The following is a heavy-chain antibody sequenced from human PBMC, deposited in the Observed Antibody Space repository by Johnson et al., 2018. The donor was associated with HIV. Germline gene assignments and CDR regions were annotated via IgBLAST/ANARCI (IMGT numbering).Heavy chain of an antibody. V-gene: IGHV3-66*04. D-gene: IGHD1-1*01. CDR1: GFTVSSNY. CDR3: AKPSTESAFDI. Sequence: VQLVESGGGLVQPGGSLRLSCAASGFTVSSNYMSWVRQAPGKGLEWVLVIYSGGSTYYADSVKGRFTISRDNSKNTLYLQMNSLRAEDTAVYYCAKPSTESAFDIWGQGTMVTVSS. J-gene: IGHJ3*02. CDR2: IYSGGST.